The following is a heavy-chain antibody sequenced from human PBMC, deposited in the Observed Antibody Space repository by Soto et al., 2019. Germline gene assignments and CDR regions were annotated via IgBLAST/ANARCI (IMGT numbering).Heavy chain of an antibody. Sequence: PSETLSLTCTVSGGSVISGGYYWSWIRQHPGKGLEWIGYIYYSGSTYYNPSLKSRVTISVDTSKNQFSLKLGSVTAADTAVYYCARHRPRPTVFRAHYYHYAMDVWGQGTTVTVSS. J-gene: IGHJ6*02. V-gene: IGHV4-31*03. CDR2: IYYSGST. D-gene: IGHD4-4*01. CDR1: GGSVISGGYY. CDR3: ARHRPRPTVFRAHYYHYAMDV.